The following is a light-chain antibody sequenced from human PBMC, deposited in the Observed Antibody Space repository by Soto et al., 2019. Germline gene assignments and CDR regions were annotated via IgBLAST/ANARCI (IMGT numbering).Light chain of an antibody. Sequence: VVTQSPATLSVFQGEKATLSCRASQMVSSDLAWYQKRPAQAPRLLIYGASTRATGIPARFRGSGSGTEFRLTISSLQSEDFATYYCQQYNTWHPKMAFGRGTKVEIK. CDR3: QQYNTWHPKMA. CDR1: QMVSSD. V-gene: IGKV3-15*01. CDR2: GAS. J-gene: IGKJ1*01.